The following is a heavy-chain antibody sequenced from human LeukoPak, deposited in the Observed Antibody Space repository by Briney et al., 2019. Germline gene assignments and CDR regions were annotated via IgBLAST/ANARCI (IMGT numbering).Heavy chain of an antibody. J-gene: IGHJ5*02. Sequence: SETLSLTCTVSGGSIGSYYWSWIRQPAGKGLEWIGRIYTSGSTNYNPSLKSRVTMSVDTSKNQFSLKLSSVTAADTAVYYCARDLAAAGTPNWFDPWGQGTLVTVSS. V-gene: IGHV4-4*07. CDR2: IYTSGST. CDR1: GGSIGSYY. D-gene: IGHD6-13*01. CDR3: ARDLAAAGTPNWFDP.